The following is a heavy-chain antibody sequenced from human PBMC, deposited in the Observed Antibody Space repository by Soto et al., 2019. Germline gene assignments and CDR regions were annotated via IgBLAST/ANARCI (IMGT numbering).Heavy chain of an antibody. J-gene: IGHJ6*02. CDR2: INHSGST. V-gene: IGHV4-34*01. CDR3: ARSKMVRGVIPYVYGMDV. D-gene: IGHD3-10*01. Sequence: PSETLSLTCAVYGGSFSGYYWSWIRQPPGKGLEWIGEINHSGSTNYNPSLKSRVTISVDTSKNQFSLKLSSVTAADTAVYYCARSKMVRGVIPYVYGMDVWGQGTTVTVSS. CDR1: GGSFSGYY.